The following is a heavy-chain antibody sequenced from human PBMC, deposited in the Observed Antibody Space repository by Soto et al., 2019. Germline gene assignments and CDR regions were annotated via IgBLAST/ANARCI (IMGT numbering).Heavy chain of an antibody. J-gene: IGHJ4*02. CDR1: GFTFSTYA. Sequence: EVQLLESGGGLVQPGGSLRLSCAASGFTFSTYAMSWVRQAPGKGLEWVSAISGNGGSTYYADSVKGRITISRDNSKKTLYLQMNSLRAEDTAVYYCAKNWDTTSSSSSHWGQGTMVTVSS. CDR3: AKNWDTTSSSSSH. D-gene: IGHD6-6*01. CDR2: ISGNGGST. V-gene: IGHV3-23*01.